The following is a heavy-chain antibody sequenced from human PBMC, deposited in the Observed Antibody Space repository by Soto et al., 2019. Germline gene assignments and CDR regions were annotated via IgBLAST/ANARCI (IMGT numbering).Heavy chain of an antibody. CDR2: INSNSAII. V-gene: IGHV3-9*01. D-gene: IGHD4-4*01. CDR1: GFTFQTYA. J-gene: IGHJ4*02. CDR3: AADRGGSNWYFFDY. Sequence: EVQLVESGGGLVQPGRSLKLSCAASGFTFQTYAMHWVRQAPGKGLEWVSGINSNSAIIYYAVSVRGRFTISRDDAQKALYLQMNSLRPEDTALYYCAADRGGSNWYFFDYWGQGILVTVSS.